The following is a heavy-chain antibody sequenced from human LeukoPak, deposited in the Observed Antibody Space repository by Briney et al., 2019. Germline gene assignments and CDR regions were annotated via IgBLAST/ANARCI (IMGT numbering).Heavy chain of an antibody. V-gene: IGHV3-23*01. CDR1: GFTFSSCA. CDR2: ISGSGGTT. D-gene: IGHD4-17*01. CDR3: AKQYFGVNYFDY. Sequence: GGSLRLSCAASGFTFSSCAMSWVRQAPGKGLEWVSEISGSGGTTYYADPVKGRFTIPRDNSKNTLYLQMNDLRAEDTAIYYCAKQYFGVNYFDYWGQGTLVTVSS. J-gene: IGHJ4*02.